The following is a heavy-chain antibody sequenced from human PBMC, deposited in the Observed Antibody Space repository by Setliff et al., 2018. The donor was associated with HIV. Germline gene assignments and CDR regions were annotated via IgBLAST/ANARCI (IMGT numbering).Heavy chain of an antibody. CDR3: ARDAPLYSNYVGYFDY. D-gene: IGHD4-4*01. V-gene: IGHV3-7*03. J-gene: IGHJ4*02. CDR2: IKKDGSEK. Sequence: GGSLRLSCAASGFTFSSYAMNWVRQAPGKGLEWVANIKKDGSEKYYVDFVKGRFTISRDNAKNSLYLQMNSLRAEDTAVYYCARDAPLYSNYVGYFDYWGQGTLVTVSS. CDR1: GFTFSSYA.